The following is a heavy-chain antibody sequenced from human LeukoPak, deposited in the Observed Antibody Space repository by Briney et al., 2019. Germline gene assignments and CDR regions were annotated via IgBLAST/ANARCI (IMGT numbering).Heavy chain of an antibody. CDR2: IYYTGNT. D-gene: IGHD7-27*01. CDR1: GASISSYY. Sequence: SETLSLTCTVAGASISSYYWSWIRQPPGKGLEWIGYIYYTGNTNYNPSLKSRVTVSVDTSKNQFSLQLNSVPPEDTAVYYCARAELGNYFDYWGQGTLVTVSS. J-gene: IGHJ4*02. V-gene: IGHV4-59*12. CDR3: ARAELGNYFDY.